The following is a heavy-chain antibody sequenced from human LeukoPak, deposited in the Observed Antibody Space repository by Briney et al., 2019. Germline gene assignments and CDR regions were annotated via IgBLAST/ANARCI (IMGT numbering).Heavy chain of an antibody. CDR1: GFTFRSYA. CDR3: AKEIYYDSTGPQY. Sequence: GGSLRLSCAASGFTFRSYAMHWVRQAPGKGLEWVSAISGSGGSTYYADSVKGRFTISRDNSKNTLYLQMNSLRAEDTAVYHCAKEIYYDSTGPQYWGQGTLVTVSS. CDR2: ISGSGGST. V-gene: IGHV3-23*01. J-gene: IGHJ4*02. D-gene: IGHD3-22*01.